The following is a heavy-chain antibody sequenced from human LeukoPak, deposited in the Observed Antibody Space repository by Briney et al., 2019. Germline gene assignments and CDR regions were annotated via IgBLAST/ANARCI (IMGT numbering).Heavy chain of an antibody. Sequence: SQTLSLTCTVSGGSISSGDYHWNWIRQHPEKSLEWIGYIFYSGSAYYNPSLKSRVTISVDASKNQFSLKLSSVTAADTAVYYCARGSTLIRGFDYWGQGTLVTVSS. V-gene: IGHV4-31*03. CDR1: GGSISSGDYH. CDR2: IFYSGSA. D-gene: IGHD3-10*01. J-gene: IGHJ4*02. CDR3: ARGSTLIRGFDY.